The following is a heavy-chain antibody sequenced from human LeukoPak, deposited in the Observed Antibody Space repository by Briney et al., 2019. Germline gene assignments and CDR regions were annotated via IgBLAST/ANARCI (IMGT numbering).Heavy chain of an antibody. J-gene: IGHJ4*02. CDR2: IYGDGST. CDR1: GFTVKNNY. V-gene: IGHV3-53*01. CDR3: ARGIQVWPRGIDY. D-gene: IGHD5-18*01. Sequence: GGSLRLSCGASGFTVKNNYMNWVRQAPGKGLEWVSGIYGDGSTYYADSVKGRFTISRDNSKNTLYLQMNSLRAEDTAVYYCARGIQVWPRGIDYWGQGTLVTVSS.